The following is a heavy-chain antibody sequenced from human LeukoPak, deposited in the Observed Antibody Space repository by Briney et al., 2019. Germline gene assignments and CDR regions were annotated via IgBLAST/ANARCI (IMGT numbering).Heavy chain of an antibody. V-gene: IGHV5-51*01. CDR2: IYPGDSDT. J-gene: IGHJ4*02. CDR3: ARRNYYDSSGYYYVGFDY. Sequence: GESLKISCKGSRYSFTSYWIGWVRQMPGKGLEWMGIIYPGDSDTRYSPSFQGQVTISADKSISTAYLQWSSLKASDTAMYYCARRNYYDSSGYYYVGFDYWGQGTLVTVSS. D-gene: IGHD3-22*01. CDR1: RYSFTSYW.